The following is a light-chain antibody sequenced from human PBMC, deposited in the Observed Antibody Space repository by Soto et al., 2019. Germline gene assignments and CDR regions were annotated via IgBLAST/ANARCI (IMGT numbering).Light chain of an antibody. CDR2: DAS. CDR3: QQYNSYPLT. V-gene: IGKV1-5*01. J-gene: IGKJ4*02. Sequence: DIQMTQSPSTLSASVGDRVTITCRASQSISSWLAWYQQKPGKCPKLLIYDASSLESGVPSRFSGSGSGTEFTLSISSMQPDDFATYYCQQYNSYPLTFGGGTKVDIK. CDR1: QSISSW.